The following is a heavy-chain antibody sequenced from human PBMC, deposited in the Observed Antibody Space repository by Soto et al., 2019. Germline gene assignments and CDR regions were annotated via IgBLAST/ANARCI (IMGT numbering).Heavy chain of an antibody. V-gene: IGHV4-34*01. CDR2: INHSGST. CDR3: ARGRNHQLLYSRWFAP. J-gene: IGHJ5*02. Sequence: SETLSLTCAVYGGSFSGYYWSWIRQPPGKGLEWIGEINHSGSTNYNPSLKSRVTISVDTSKNQFSLKLSSVTAADTAVYYCARGRNHQLLYSRWFAPWGQGTLVTVSS. CDR1: GGSFSGYY. D-gene: IGHD2-2*02.